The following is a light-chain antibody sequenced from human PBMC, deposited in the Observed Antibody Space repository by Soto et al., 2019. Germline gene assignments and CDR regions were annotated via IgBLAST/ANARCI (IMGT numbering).Light chain of an antibody. CDR2: GVS. Sequence: QSTLTQPASVSGSPGQSITISCTGTSSDVGGYNYVSWYQQHPGKVPKLMIYGVSNRPSGVSNRFSGSKSGNTASLTISGLQAEDEADYYCSSYSSSSTRVFGGGTKLTVL. J-gene: IGLJ3*02. V-gene: IGLV2-14*01. CDR3: SSYSSSSTRV. CDR1: SSDVGGYNY.